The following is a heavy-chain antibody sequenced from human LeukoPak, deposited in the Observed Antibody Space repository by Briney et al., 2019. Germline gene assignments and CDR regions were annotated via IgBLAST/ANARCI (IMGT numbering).Heavy chain of an antibody. D-gene: IGHD6-13*01. CDR1: GXRFDSYG. V-gene: IGHV3-30*03. CDR2: ISHDGNNE. Sequence: GRSLRLSCAASGXRFDSYGMHWVRQAPGKGLEWVAIISHDGNNEDYTESVKGRFSISRDESKNMVYLQMNSPRSEDTAVYYCARAREPNSGSWFSDSWGQGTLVTVSS. CDR3: ARAREPNSGSWFSDS. J-gene: IGHJ4*02.